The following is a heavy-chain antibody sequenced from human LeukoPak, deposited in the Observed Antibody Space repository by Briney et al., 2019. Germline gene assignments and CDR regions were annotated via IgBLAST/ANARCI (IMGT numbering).Heavy chain of an antibody. V-gene: IGHV1-18*01. Sequence: ASVKVSCKASGYTFTSYGISWVRQAPGQGLEWMGWISAYNGNTNYAQKLQGRVTMTTDTSTSTAYMELRSLRSDGTAVYYCARDLYSSGWYRRTQKYYFDYWGQGTLVTVSS. J-gene: IGHJ4*02. CDR3: ARDLYSSGWYRRTQKYYFDY. CDR2: ISAYNGNT. D-gene: IGHD6-19*01. CDR1: GYTFTSYG.